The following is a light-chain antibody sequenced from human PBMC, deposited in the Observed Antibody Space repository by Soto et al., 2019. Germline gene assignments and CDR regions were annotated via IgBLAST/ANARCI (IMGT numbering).Light chain of an antibody. CDR3: QQYNNWPRT. Sequence: EIVMTQSPATLSVSPGERATLSCRASQSVSSNLAWYQQKPGQAPRLLIYGASTRATGIPARFSGSGSGTEFTLTISSLQSDDFVVYYCQQYNNWPRTFGQGTKLEIK. CDR2: GAS. J-gene: IGKJ2*01. V-gene: IGKV3-15*01. CDR1: QSVSSN.